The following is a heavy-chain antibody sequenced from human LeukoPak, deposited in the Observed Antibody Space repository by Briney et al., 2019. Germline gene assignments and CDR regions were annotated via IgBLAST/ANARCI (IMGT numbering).Heavy chain of an antibody. CDR3: ARHISGRDRKFDY. CDR1: SGSISTSNYY. Sequence: PSETLSLTCTVSSGSISTSNYYWGWVRQPPGKALEWIGNIFYSGSTYYSPSLKSRVTISLDTSKNQFSLKLSSVTAADTAVYYCARHISGRDRKFDYWGQEPLVTVSS. CDR2: IFYSGST. J-gene: IGHJ4*02. D-gene: IGHD2-21*02. V-gene: IGHV4-39*01.